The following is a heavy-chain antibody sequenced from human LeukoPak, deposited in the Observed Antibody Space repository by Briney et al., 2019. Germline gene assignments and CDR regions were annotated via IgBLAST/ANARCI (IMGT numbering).Heavy chain of an antibody. D-gene: IGHD3-10*01. Sequence: PSETLSLTCALYGGPFSGYYWSWIRQPPGKGLEWIGEINHSGSTNYNPSLKSRVTISVDTSKNQFSLKLSSVTAADTAVYYCASGSHLLWFGSLDYWGQGTLVTVSS. CDR1: GGPFSGYY. CDR3: ASGSHLLWFGSLDY. V-gene: IGHV4-34*01. J-gene: IGHJ4*02. CDR2: INHSGST.